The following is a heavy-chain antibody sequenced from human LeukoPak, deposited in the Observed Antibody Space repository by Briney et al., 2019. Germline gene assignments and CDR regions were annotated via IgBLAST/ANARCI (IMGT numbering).Heavy chain of an antibody. CDR1: TGSISSGDYY. J-gene: IGHJ4*02. Sequence: SQTLSLTCTVSTGSISSGDYYWSWIRQPPGKGLEWIGSIYYSGTTYYNPSLKSRLTMSVDTSKNQFSLKLTSVTAADTAVYYCARDREDSETENYYFDYWGQGTLVTVSS. CDR2: IYYSGTT. V-gene: IGHV4-30-4*01. CDR3: ARDREDSETENYYFDY. D-gene: IGHD1-1*01.